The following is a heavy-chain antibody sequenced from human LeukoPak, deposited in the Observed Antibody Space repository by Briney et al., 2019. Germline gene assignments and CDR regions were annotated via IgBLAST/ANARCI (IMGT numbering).Heavy chain of an antibody. Sequence: GGSLRLSCAASGFTFSSYAMSWVRQAPGKGLEWVSAISGSGGSTYYADSVKGRFTISRDNSKNTLYLQMNSLRAEDTAVYYCAKSYYYDSSGYPDAFDIWGQGTMVTVSS. D-gene: IGHD3-22*01. J-gene: IGHJ3*02. V-gene: IGHV3-23*01. CDR2: ISGSGGST. CDR3: AKSYYYDSSGYPDAFDI. CDR1: GFTFSSYA.